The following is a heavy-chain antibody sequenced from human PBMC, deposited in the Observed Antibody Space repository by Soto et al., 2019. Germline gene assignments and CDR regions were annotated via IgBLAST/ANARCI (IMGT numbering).Heavy chain of an antibody. D-gene: IGHD4-17*01. Sequence: SETLSLTCAVYGGSFSGYYWSWIRQPPGKGLEWIGEINHSGSTNYNPSLKSRVTISVDTSKNQFSLKLSSVTAADTAVYYCARGRRFRPVETTVTSRYFDLWGRGTLVTVSS. CDR1: GGSFSGYY. CDR3: ARGRRFRPVETTVTSRYFDL. V-gene: IGHV4-34*01. J-gene: IGHJ2*01. CDR2: INHSGST.